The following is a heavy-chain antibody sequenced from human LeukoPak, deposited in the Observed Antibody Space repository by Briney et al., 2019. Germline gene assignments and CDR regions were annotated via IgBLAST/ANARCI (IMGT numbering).Heavy chain of an antibody. V-gene: IGHV3-21*05. D-gene: IGHD3-10*01. CDR1: GFTFSLYA. CDR3: ARARPVRGVIPDYDYYYMDV. J-gene: IGHJ6*03. Sequence: GGSLRLSCAASGFTFSLYAMNWVRQAPGKGLEWVSYINSGSTDIHYAASVRGRFTISRDDASNTLYLQLTSLRAEDTAVYYCARARPVRGVIPDYDYYYMDVWGKGTTVTVSS. CDR2: INSGSTDI.